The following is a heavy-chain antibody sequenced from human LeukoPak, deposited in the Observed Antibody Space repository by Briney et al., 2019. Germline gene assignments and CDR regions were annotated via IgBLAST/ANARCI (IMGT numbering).Heavy chain of an antibody. J-gene: IGHJ4*02. D-gene: IGHD6-6*01. CDR3: ARDGIAARTDPFDY. CDR1: GYTFTGYY. V-gene: IGHV1-69*05. CDR2: IIPIFGTA. Sequence: ASVKVSCKASGYTFTGYYMHWVRQAPGQGLEWMGRIIPIFGTANYAQKFQGRVTITTDESTSTAYMELSSLRSEDTAVYYCARDGIAARTDPFDYWGQGTLVTVSS.